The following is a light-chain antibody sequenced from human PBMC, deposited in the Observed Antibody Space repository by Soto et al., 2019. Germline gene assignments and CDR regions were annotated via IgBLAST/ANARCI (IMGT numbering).Light chain of an antibody. V-gene: IGKV3-15*01. J-gene: IGKJ4*01. Sequence: EIVITQSPATLSVSPWEGATLSCRASQGIGNTLAWYQQKPGQTPRLLIYGASIRATGVPARFSGSGSGTDFTLTINSLQSEDFAVYYCQHYVNWPLTFGGGTKVDIK. CDR3: QHYVNWPLT. CDR2: GAS. CDR1: QGIGNT.